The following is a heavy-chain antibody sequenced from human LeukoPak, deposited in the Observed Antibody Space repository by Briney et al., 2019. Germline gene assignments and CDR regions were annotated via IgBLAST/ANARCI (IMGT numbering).Heavy chain of an antibody. Sequence: GGSLRLSCAASGFSFEAYDMYWVRQAPGKGLEWFSGITWNSDDMAYADSVKGRFTISRDNAKNCLYLQMKSLKVEDTALYYCTRVTSWKTGFDYWGQETLVTVSS. CDR1: GFSFEAYD. D-gene: IGHD1-1*01. V-gene: IGHV3-9*01. CDR2: ITWNSDDM. CDR3: TRVTSWKTGFDY. J-gene: IGHJ4*02.